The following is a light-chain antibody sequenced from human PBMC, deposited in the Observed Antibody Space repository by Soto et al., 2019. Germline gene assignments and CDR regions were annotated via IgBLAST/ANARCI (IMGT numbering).Light chain of an antibody. V-gene: IGKV3-20*01. CDR2: GAS. CDR1: QSVSSSY. J-gene: IGKJ2*01. CDR3: QQYRSSPPIT. Sequence: EIVLTQSPGTLSLSPGERATLSCRAGQSVSSSYLAWYQQKPGQAPRLLINGASSRATGIPDRFSGSGSGTDFTLTSSRLEPEDFAVYYCQQYRSSPPITFGQGTKLEIK.